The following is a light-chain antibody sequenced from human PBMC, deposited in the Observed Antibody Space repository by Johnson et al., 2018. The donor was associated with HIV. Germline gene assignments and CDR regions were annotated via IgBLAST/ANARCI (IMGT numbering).Light chain of an antibody. Sequence: QSVLTQPPSVSAAPGQKVTISCSGSSSNIGNNYVSWYQQLPGTAPKLLIYENNKRPSGIPDRFSGSKSGTSATLGITGLQTGDEADYYCGTWASSLGAYVCGTATKFTVL. CDR3: GTWASSLGAYV. V-gene: IGLV1-51*02. CDR2: ENN. J-gene: IGLJ1*01. CDR1: SSNIGNNY.